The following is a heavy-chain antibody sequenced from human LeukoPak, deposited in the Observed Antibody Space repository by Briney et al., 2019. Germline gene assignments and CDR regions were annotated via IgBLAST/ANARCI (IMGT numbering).Heavy chain of an antibody. CDR2: IFYIGST. CDR1: DASVSSHY. D-gene: IGHD1-14*01. Sequence: PSESLSLTCTVSDASVSSHYLSWIRQPPGKGLEWIGYIFYIGSTNYNPSLKNLATISVDTSKNQFSLKLSSVTAADTAFYYCARDKISINAFDMWGQGTMVTVSS. J-gene: IGHJ3*02. CDR3: ARDKISINAFDM. V-gene: IGHV4-59*02.